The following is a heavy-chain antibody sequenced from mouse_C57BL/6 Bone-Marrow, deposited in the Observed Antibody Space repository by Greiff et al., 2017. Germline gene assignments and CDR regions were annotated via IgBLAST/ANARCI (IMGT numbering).Heavy chain of an antibody. CDR1: GYTFTSYG. D-gene: IGHD1-1*01. CDR3: ARTEILEAMDY. J-gene: IGHJ4*01. V-gene: IGHV1-81*01. Sequence: VQLQQSGAELARPGASVKLSCKASGYTFTSYGISWVKQRTGQGLEWIGEIYPSSGNTYYNEKFKGKATLTADKSSSTAYMELRSLTSEDSAVYFCARTEILEAMDYWGQGTSVTVSS. CDR2: IYPSSGNT.